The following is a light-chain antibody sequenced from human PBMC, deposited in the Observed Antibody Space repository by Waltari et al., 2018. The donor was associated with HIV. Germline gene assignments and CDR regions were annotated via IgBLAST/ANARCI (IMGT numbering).Light chain of an antibody. CDR2: KNS. CDR1: ALPKKY. Sequence: SYELTQPPSVSVSPGQTARITCPGDALPKKYAYWYQQKAVHAPVLVTYKNSERPSGIPERFSGSSSGTTVTLTISGVQAEDEADYYCQSADSSGTYVFGTGTKVTVL. V-gene: IGLV3-25*03. J-gene: IGLJ1*01. CDR3: QSADSSGTYV.